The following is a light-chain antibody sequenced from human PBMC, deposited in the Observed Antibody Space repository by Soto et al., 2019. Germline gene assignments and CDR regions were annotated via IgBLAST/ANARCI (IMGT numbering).Light chain of an antibody. Sequence: QSVLTQPASVSGSPGQSITISCTGTSSDVGGYNLVSWYQQHPGKAPKLIIYEVSKRPSGVSNRFSGSKSGNTASLTISGLQAEDEADYYCCSYAGSTTYVFGTGTKLTVL. V-gene: IGLV2-23*02. J-gene: IGLJ1*01. CDR2: EVS. CDR3: CSYAGSTTYV. CDR1: SSDVGGYNL.